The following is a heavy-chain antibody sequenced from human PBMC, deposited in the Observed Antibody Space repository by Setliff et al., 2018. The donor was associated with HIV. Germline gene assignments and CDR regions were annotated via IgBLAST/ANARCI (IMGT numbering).Heavy chain of an antibody. V-gene: IGHV4-34*01. CDR2: INHGGST. D-gene: IGHD3-16*01. CDR1: GASFSDYY. CDR3: ARSGGWGNYGGWFDP. J-gene: IGHJ5*02. Sequence: NPSETLSLTCAVYGASFSDYYWSWVRQPPGKGLEWIGEINHGGSTNYNPSLQSRVTISVDTSKNQFSLKPTSVTAADTAMYHFARSGGWGNYGGWFDPWGQGTRVTVSS.